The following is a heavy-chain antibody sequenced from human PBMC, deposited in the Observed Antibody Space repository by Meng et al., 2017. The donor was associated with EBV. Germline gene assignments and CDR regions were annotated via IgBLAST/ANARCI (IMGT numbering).Heavy chain of an antibody. V-gene: IGHV2-5*02. J-gene: IGHJ4*02. CDR1: GFSLSTSGVG. Sequence: QLTLKESGPQLVKPTQTLTLTCAFSGFSLSTSGVGVGWIRQPPGKALEWLALIYWDDDKRYSPSLKSRLTITKDTSKNQVVPTMTNMDPVDTATYYCAHSRVGATEFDYWGQGTLVTVSS. CDR2: IYWDDDK. CDR3: AHSRVGATEFDY. D-gene: IGHD1-26*01.